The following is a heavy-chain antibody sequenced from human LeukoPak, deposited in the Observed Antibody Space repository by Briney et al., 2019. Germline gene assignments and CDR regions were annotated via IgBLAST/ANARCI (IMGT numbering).Heavy chain of an antibody. CDR3: AKDGGFWSGYYPAYFDY. CDR2: IRYDGTNK. Sequence: GGSLRLSCAASGFTFSSSGMHWVRQAPGRGLEWVAFIRYDGTNKYYADSVKGRFTISRDNSKNTLYLQMNSLRAEDTAVYYCAKDGGFWSGYYPAYFDYWGQGTLVTVSS. CDR1: GFTFSSSG. D-gene: IGHD3-3*01. J-gene: IGHJ4*02. V-gene: IGHV3-30*02.